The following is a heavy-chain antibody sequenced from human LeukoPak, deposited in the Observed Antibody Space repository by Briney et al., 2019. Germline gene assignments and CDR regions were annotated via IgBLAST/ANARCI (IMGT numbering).Heavy chain of an antibody. Sequence: GGSLRLSCAASGFTFSSYAMSWVRQAPGKGLEWVSAISGSGGSTYYADSVKGRFTISRDNSKNTLYLQMNSLRAEDTAVYYCAKATKDYDILTGLDYWGQGTLVTVSS. J-gene: IGHJ4*02. V-gene: IGHV3-23*01. CDR3: AKATKDYDILTGLDY. D-gene: IGHD3-9*01. CDR1: GFTFSSYA. CDR2: ISGSGGST.